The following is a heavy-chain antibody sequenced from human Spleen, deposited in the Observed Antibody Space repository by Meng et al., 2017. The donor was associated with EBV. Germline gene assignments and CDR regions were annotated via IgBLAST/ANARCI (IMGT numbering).Heavy chain of an antibody. CDR3: ARHDTYGDQRPFDP. D-gene: IGHD4-17*01. CDR2: IYPDDSDT. V-gene: IGHV5-51*01. CDR1: GYTFTNYW. Sequence: VQLVQSGAEVKKPGESLKISCKGSGYTFTNYWIGWVRQKPGKGLEWMGIIYPDDSDTKYSPSFQGQVTFSADKSITTAYLQWSSLKASDTAMYYCARHDTYGDQRPFDPWGQGTLVTVSS. J-gene: IGHJ5*02.